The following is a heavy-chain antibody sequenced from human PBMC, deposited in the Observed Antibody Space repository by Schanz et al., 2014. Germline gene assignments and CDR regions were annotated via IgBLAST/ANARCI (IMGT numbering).Heavy chain of an antibody. Sequence: QVQLVESGGGVVQPGRSLRLSCAASGFNFGSHGMHWVRQAPGKGLEWVAVISYDGSFKNYADSVRGRITMSRDNSKNTMYLQINNLRADDTAVYYRARELAGVVAFDSWGQGTMVTVSS. V-gene: IGHV3-33*01. CDR1: GFNFGSHG. J-gene: IGHJ3*01. D-gene: IGHD6-19*01. CDR2: ISYDGSFK. CDR3: ARELAGVVAFDS.